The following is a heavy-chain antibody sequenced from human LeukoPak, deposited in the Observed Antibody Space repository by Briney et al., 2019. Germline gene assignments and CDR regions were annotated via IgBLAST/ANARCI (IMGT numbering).Heavy chain of an antibody. Sequence: GGSLRLSCAASGFTFSSYAMHWVRQAPGKGLGWVAVISYDGSNKYYADSVKGRLTISRDNSKNTLYVQVNSLGTEDTAAYYCAKGSYYDSSGSFYFDYWGQGTLVTVSS. CDR2: ISYDGSNK. CDR3: AKGSYYDSSGSFYFDY. J-gene: IGHJ4*02. CDR1: GFTFSSYA. D-gene: IGHD3-22*01. V-gene: IGHV3-30-3*01.